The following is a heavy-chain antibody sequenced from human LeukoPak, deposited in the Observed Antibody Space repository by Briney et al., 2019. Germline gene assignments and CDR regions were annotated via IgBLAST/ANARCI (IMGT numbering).Heavy chain of an antibody. V-gene: IGHV3-74*01. CDR2: LNSDGRTT. D-gene: IGHD4-17*01. CDR3: ARGSDETVTISGWFDP. CDR1: GFTFSNHW. Sequence: GGSLRLSCAASGFTFSNHWMHWVRQGPGKGLVWVSRLNSDGRTTTYADSVKGRFTISRDDAKNTLYLQMNSLRVEDTAVYYCARGSDETVTISGWFDPWGQGTLVTVSS. J-gene: IGHJ5*02.